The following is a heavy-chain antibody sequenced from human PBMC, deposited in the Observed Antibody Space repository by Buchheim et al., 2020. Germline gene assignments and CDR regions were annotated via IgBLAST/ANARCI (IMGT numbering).Heavy chain of an antibody. D-gene: IGHD3-3*01. V-gene: IGHV3-30*18. J-gene: IGHJ6*02. Sequence: QVQLVESGGGVVQPGRSLRLSCAASGFTFSSYGMHWVRQAPGKGLEWVAVISYDGSNKYYADSVKGRFTIYRDNSKNTLYLQMNILRTEDTAVYYCAKYSGYYDFWSGYSYYYYYCMDVWGQGTT. CDR1: GFTFSSYG. CDR2: ISYDGSNK. CDR3: AKYSGYYDFWSGYSYYYYYCMDV.